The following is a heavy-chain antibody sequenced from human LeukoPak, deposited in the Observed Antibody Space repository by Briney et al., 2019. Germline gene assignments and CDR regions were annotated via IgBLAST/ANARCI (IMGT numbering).Heavy chain of an antibody. D-gene: IGHD3-10*01. V-gene: IGHV4-38-2*02. CDR1: DYSISIGYY. Sequence: SETLSLTCTVSDYSISIGYYWGWIRQPPGKGLEWIGSIHHSGSTYYNPSLKSRVTISVDTSKNHFSLKLRSVTAADTAVYYCARDRGYYYGSGSKTNWFDPWGQGTLVTVSS. CDR3: ARDRGYYYGSGSKTNWFDP. CDR2: IHHSGST. J-gene: IGHJ5*02.